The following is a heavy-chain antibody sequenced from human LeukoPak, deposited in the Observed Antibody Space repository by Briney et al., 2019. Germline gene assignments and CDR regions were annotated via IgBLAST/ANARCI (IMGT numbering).Heavy chain of an antibody. J-gene: IGHJ5*02. CDR1: GYSFTSYW. Sequence: GESLRISCKGSGYSFTSYWISWVRQMPGKGLEWMGRIDPSDSYTNYSPSFQGHVTISADRSISTAYLQWSSLKASDTAMYYRARLQDYYGSGRAGFDPWGQGTLVTVSS. D-gene: IGHD3-10*01. CDR3: ARLQDYYGSGRAGFDP. V-gene: IGHV5-10-1*01. CDR2: IDPSDSYT.